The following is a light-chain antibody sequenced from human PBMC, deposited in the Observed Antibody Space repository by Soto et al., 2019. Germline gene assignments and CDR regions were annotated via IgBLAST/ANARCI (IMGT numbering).Light chain of an antibody. CDR3: QQSLSFSLT. CDR2: GAS. J-gene: IGKJ4*01. Sequence: SSQTVSLRYLAWYQQKPGQAPRLLIYGASSRATGILVWFRGGASGTDLTPRLSSLEPDEFTIHSGQQSLSFSLTFGGGTKVDIK. V-gene: IGKV3-20*01. CDR1: QTVSLRY.